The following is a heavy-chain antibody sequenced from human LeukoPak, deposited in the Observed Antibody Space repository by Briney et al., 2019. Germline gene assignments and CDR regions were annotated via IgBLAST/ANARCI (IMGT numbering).Heavy chain of an antibody. V-gene: IGHV1-18*01. D-gene: IGHD3-3*01. CDR3: ARLAVPLGYYDFWITESHRIYYFDY. CDR2: ISAYNGNT. J-gene: IGHJ4*02. Sequence: GASVKVSCKASGYTLTSYGISWVRQAPGQGLEWMGWISAYNGNTNYAQKLQGRVTMTTDTSTSTAYMELRSLRSDDTAVYYCARLAVPLGYYDFWITESHRIYYFDYWGQGTLVTVSS. CDR1: GYTLTSYG.